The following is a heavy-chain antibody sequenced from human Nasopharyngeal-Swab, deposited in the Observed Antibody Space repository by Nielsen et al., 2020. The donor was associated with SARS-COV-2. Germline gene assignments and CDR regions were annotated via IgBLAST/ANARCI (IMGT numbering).Heavy chain of an antibody. CDR1: GFTFSDYY. V-gene: IGHV3-11*06. CDR2: ISSSSSYT. CDR3: AREYSGSYLGVDY. Sequence: GGSLRLSCAASGFTFSDYYMSWIRQAPGKGLEWVSYISSSSSYTNYADSVKGRFTISRDNAKNSPYLQMNSLRAEDTAVYYCAREYSGSYLGVDYWGQGTLVTVSS. D-gene: IGHD1-26*01. J-gene: IGHJ4*02.